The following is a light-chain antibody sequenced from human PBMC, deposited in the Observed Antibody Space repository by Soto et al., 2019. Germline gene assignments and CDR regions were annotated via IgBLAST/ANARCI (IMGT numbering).Light chain of an antibody. CDR1: QSVSSN. J-gene: IGKJ2*01. CDR2: DAS. V-gene: IGKV3-15*01. CDR3: QQYNNWSPYT. Sequence: EIVMTQSPATLSVSPGERATLSCRASQSVSSNLAWYQQKPGQAPRLLIYDASTRATGIPARFSGSGSGTEFPLTCSSLQSEDFAVYYCQQYNNWSPYTFGQGTKLEIK.